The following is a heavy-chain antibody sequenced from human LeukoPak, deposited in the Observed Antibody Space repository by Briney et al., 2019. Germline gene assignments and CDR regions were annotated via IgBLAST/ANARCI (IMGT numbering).Heavy chain of an antibody. CDR3: AKDPPCSGGTCYGYFES. Sequence: GGSLRLSCAASGFTFSSYWMSWVRQAPGKGLEWVSAISGSGGSTYYADSVKGRFTISRDNSKNTLYLQMNNLRDEDTAVYYCAKDPPCSGGTCYGYFESWGQGTLVTVSS. D-gene: IGHD2-15*01. CDR2: ISGSGGST. CDR1: GFTFSSYW. J-gene: IGHJ4*02. V-gene: IGHV3-23*01.